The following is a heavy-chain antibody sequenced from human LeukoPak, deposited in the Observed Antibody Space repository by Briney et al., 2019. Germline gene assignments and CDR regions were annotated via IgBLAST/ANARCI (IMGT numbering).Heavy chain of an antibody. V-gene: IGHV3-48*04. CDR1: GFTFSSYR. CDR2: ISSSSSTI. D-gene: IGHD5-24*01. CDR3: ARGPDGYNYPNYFDY. J-gene: IGHJ4*02. Sequence: GGSRILFGSASGFTFSSYRRNWVRQAPGQGLEQYSYISSSSSTIYYADSVKGRFTISRDNAKNSLYLQMNSLRAEDTAVYYCARGPDGYNYPNYFDYWGQGTLVTVSS.